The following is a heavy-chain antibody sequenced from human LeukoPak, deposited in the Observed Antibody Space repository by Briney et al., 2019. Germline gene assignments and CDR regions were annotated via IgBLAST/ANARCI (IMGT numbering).Heavy chain of an antibody. J-gene: IGHJ6*02. Sequence: GGSLRLSCAASGFTFTSYAMSWVRQAPGKGLEWVSAISGSGSSTFYADSVKGRFTISRDHSKNTLYLQMNSLRAEDTAVYYCAKTSGSGNYYYYYYAMDVWGQGTTVTVSS. CDR1: GFTFTSYA. CDR3: AKTSGSGNYYYYYYAMDV. CDR2: ISGSGSST. D-gene: IGHD3-10*01. V-gene: IGHV3-23*01.